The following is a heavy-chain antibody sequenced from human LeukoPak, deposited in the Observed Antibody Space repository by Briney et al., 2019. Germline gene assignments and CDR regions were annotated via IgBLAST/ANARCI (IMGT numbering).Heavy chain of an antibody. CDR1: GFTFSSYG. CDR3: AKDPDPLYDILTVDYFDY. D-gene: IGHD3-9*01. CDR2: ISYDGSNK. J-gene: IGHJ4*02. V-gene: IGHV3-30*18. Sequence: GGSLRLSCAASGFTFSSYGMHWVRQAPGKGLEWVAVISYDGSNKYYADSVKGRFTISRDNSKNTLYLQMNSLRAEDTAVYYCAKDPDPLYDILTVDYFDYWGQGTLVTVSS.